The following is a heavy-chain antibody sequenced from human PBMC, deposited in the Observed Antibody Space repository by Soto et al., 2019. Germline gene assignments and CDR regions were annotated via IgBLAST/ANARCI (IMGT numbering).Heavy chain of an antibody. D-gene: IGHD6-13*01. Sequence: PSETLSLTCVVSGGSISSTNWWTWVRQTPGKGMEWIGEVYHTGSTKYNPSLKNLVTISLDKSNNQFSLNLKSVTASDIAMYYCARRRAGNPDDWFDPWGQGTLVTVSS. V-gene: IGHV4-4*02. CDR1: GGSISSTNW. CDR2: VYHTGST. J-gene: IGHJ5*02. CDR3: ARRRAGNPDDWFDP.